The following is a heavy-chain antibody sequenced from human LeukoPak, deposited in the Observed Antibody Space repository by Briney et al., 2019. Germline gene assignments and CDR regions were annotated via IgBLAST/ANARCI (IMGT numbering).Heavy chain of an antibody. V-gene: IGHV1-58*01. CDR2: IVVGSGNT. CDR3: ASSYYYDSSGPIYNWFDP. CDR1: GFTFTSSA. Sequence: TSVKVSCKASGFTFTSSAVQWVRQARGQRLEWIGWIVVGSGNTNYAQKFQERVTITRDMSTSTAYMELSSLRSEDTAVYYCASSYYYDSSGPIYNWFDPWGQGTLVTVSS. J-gene: IGHJ5*02. D-gene: IGHD3-22*01.